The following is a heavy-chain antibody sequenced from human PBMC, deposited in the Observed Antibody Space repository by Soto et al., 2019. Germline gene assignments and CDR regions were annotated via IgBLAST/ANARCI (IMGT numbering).Heavy chain of an antibody. J-gene: IGHJ6*02. D-gene: IGHD2-15*01. V-gene: IGHV3-30-3*01. CDR2: ISYDANNK. CDR1: GFIFSNYA. Sequence: GGSLRLSCAGSGFIFSNYALHWVRQAPGKGLEWVAIISYDANNKYYADSVKGRFTISRDNSMNTLSLQMSSLRVEDTAVYYCARGHCNGFSCYPFGLDVWGQGTTVTVSS. CDR3: ARGHCNGFSCYPFGLDV.